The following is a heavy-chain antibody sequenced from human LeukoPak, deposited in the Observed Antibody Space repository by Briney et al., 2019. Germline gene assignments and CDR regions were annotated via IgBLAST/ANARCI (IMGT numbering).Heavy chain of an antibody. D-gene: IGHD5-12*01. CDR2: IRWGTA. Sequence: SETLSLTCTVSGGSLSDHFWTWIRQPAGKGLEWIGRIRWGTAYYNPSLESRVTISLDTSNNQFSLKATSVTAADTAVYYCARGTERTRISGYYSFDYWGRGILVTVSS. J-gene: IGHJ4*02. CDR1: GGSLSDHF. CDR3: ARGTERTRISGYYSFDY. V-gene: IGHV4-4*07.